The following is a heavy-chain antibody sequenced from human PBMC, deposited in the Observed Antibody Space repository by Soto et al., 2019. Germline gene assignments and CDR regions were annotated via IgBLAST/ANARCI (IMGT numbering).Heavy chain of an antibody. Sequence: GESLKISCEGSGYNFNTYWIGWVRQMPGKGLEWMALIYPGDSDTRYSPSFEGQVTLSVDRSISTAYLQWSGLKASDTAIYYCATSTVSYVDIVSSTTRGYFDHWGQGTLVTVSS. J-gene: IGHJ4*02. D-gene: IGHD5-12*01. CDR2: IYPGDSDT. CDR1: GYNFNTYW. V-gene: IGHV5-51*01. CDR3: ATSTVSYVDIVSSTTRGYFDH.